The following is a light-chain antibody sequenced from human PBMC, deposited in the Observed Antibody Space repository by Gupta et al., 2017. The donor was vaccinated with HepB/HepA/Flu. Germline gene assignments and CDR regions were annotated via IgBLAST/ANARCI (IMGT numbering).Light chain of an antibody. CDR1: QRVSSY. Sequence: EIVLTQSPATLSLSPGERATLSCRASQRVSSYLAWYHQTPGQGLRTRSQETADRATGMPARGSGNGSGTAFTVTISRLETVDFAVSYRQKRRNGTLTLGGGTKVEI. CDR2: ETA. CDR3: QKRRNGTLT. V-gene: IGKV3-11*01. J-gene: IGKJ4*01.